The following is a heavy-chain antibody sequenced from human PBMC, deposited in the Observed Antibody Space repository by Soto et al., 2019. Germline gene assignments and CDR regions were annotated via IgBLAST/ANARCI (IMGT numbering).Heavy chain of an antibody. D-gene: IGHD4-17*01. Sequence: PSETLSLTCTVSGGSISSGGYYWSWIRQHPGKGLEWIGYIYYSGSTYYNPSLKSRVTISVDTSKNQFSLKLSSVTAADTAVYYCASSTTVTNKNFDYWGQGTRVTVSS. CDR3: ASSTTVTNKNFDY. V-gene: IGHV4-31*03. CDR1: GGSISSGGYY. CDR2: IYYSGST. J-gene: IGHJ4*02.